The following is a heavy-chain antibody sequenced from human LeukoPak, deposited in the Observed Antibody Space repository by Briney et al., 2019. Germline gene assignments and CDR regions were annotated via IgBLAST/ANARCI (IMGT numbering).Heavy chain of an antibody. J-gene: IGHJ5*02. Sequence: SETLSLTCTVSGGSISSYYWSWIRQPPGKGLEWIGYIYYSGSTNYNPSLKSRVTISVDTSKNQFSLKLSSVTAADTAVYYCARSPSYYYGSGPTWFDPWAQGTLVTVSS. CDR3: ARSPSYYYGSGPTWFDP. CDR2: IYYSGST. V-gene: IGHV4-59*01. CDR1: GGSISSYY. D-gene: IGHD3-10*01.